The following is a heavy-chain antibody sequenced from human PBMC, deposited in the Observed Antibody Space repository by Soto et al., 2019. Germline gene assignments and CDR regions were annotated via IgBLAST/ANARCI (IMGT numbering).Heavy chain of an antibody. CDR3: ARDNSYGDYGYY. CDR2: ISYDGSNK. Sequence: QVQLVESGGGVVQPGRSLRLSCAASGFTFSSYAMHWVRQAPGKGLEWVAVISYDGSNKYYADSVKGRFTISRDNSKNTLYLQMNSRRAEDTAVYYCARDNSYGDYGYYWGQGTLVTVSS. D-gene: IGHD4-17*01. V-gene: IGHV3-30-3*01. J-gene: IGHJ4*02. CDR1: GFTFSSYA.